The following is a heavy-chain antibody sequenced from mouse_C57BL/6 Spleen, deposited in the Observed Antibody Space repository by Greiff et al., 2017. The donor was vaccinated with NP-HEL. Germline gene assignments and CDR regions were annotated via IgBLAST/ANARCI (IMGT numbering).Heavy chain of an antibody. D-gene: IGHD3-3*01. Sequence: QVQLQQSGAELVRPGASVKLSCKASGYTFTDYYINWVKQRPGQGLEWIARIYPGSGNTYYNEKFKGKATLTAEKSSSTAYMQLSSLTCEDSAVYFCARGGRGFAYWGQGTLVTVSA. CDR3: ARGGRGFAY. V-gene: IGHV1-76*01. CDR2: IYPGSGNT. J-gene: IGHJ3*01. CDR1: GYTFTDYY.